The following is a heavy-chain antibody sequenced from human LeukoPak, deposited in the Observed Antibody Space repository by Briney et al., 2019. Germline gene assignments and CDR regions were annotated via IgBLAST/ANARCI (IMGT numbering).Heavy chain of an antibody. D-gene: IGHD6-19*01. J-gene: IGHJ6*02. Sequence: ASVKVSCKASGYTFTGYYMHWVRQAPGQGLEWMGWINPNSGGTNYAQKFQGRVTMTRDTSISTVYMELSRLRSDDTAVYYCARDFQQWLVRVDYGMDVWGQGPRSPSP. V-gene: IGHV1-2*02. CDR1: GYTFTGYY. CDR2: INPNSGGT. CDR3: ARDFQQWLVRVDYGMDV.